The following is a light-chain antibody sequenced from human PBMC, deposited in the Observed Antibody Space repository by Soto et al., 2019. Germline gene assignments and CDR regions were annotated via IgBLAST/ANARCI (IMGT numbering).Light chain of an antibody. CDR2: KAS. V-gene: IGKV1-5*03. Sequence: DIQMTQSPSTLSASVGDRVTITCRASQSITSWLAWYQQKPGKAPKLLIYKASTLKSGVPSRFSGSGSGTEFTLTVSSLQPDDFATYYCQQSYNFPLTFGQGTKVDI. CDR3: QQSYNFPLT. J-gene: IGKJ1*01. CDR1: QSITSW.